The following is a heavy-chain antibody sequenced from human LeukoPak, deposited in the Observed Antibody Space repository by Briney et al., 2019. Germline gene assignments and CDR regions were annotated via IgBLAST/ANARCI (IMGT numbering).Heavy chain of an antibody. V-gene: IGHV3-9*01. CDR3: AKDIRPRYSSGLFDY. J-gene: IGHJ4*02. D-gene: IGHD6-19*01. CDR2: ISWNSGSI. Sequence: SLRLSCAASGFTFDDYAMHWVRQAPGKRLEWASGISWNSGSIGYADSVKGRFTISRDNAKNSLYLQMNSLRAEDTALYYCAKDIRPRYSSGLFDYWGQGTLVTVSS. CDR1: GFTFDDYA.